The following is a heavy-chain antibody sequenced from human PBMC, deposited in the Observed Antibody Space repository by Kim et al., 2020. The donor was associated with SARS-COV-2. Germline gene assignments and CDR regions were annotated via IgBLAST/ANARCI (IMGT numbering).Heavy chain of an antibody. V-gene: IGHV3-74*01. CDR1: GFTFSSYW. D-gene: IGHD6-6*01. CDR3: ARDPWEYSSFHRGNWFDP. Sequence: GGSLRLSCAASGFTFSSYWMHWVRQAPGKGLVWVSRINSDGSSTSYADSVKGRFTISRDNAKNTLYLQMNSLRAEDTAVYYCARDPWEYSSFHRGNWFDPWGQGTLVTVSS. J-gene: IGHJ5*02. CDR2: INSDGSST.